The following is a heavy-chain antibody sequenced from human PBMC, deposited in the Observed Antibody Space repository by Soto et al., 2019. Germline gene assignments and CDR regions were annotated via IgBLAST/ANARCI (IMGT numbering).Heavy chain of an antibody. CDR1: GGTFSSYT. CDR2: IIPILGIA. D-gene: IGHD2-2*01. V-gene: IGHV1-69*02. J-gene: IGHJ6*03. CDR3: ARAFFCSTTGNESGYYYYYMDV. Sequence: SVKVSCKASGGTFSSYTISWVRQAPGQGLEWMGRIIPILGIANYAQKFQGRVTITADKSTSTAYMELSSLRSEDTAVYYCARAFFCSTTGNESGYYYYYMDVWGKGPTATVSS.